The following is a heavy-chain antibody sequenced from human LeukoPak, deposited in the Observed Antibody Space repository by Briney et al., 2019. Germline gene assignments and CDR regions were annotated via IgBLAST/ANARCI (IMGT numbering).Heavy chain of an antibody. CDR2: INHSGST. D-gene: IGHD6-13*01. V-gene: IGHV4-34*01. CDR1: GGSFSGYY. CDR3: ARLYGVAAAGTGFDY. J-gene: IGHJ4*02. Sequence: PSETLSLTCAVYGGSFSGYYWSWIRQPPGKGLEWIGEINHSGSTNYNPSLKSRVTISVDTSKNQFSLKLSSVTAADTAVYYCARLYGVAAAGTGFDYWGQGTLVTVSS.